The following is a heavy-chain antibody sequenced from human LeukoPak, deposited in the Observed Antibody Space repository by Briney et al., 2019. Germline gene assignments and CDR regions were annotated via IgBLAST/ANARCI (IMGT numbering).Heavy chain of an antibody. D-gene: IGHD3-10*01. CDR2: INPSGGST. CDR1: GYTFTSYY. Sequence: GASVKVSCKASGYTFTSYYMHWVRQAPGQGLEGMGGINPSGGSTSSAQKFQGRLTMTRDTSTSTVYMELSSLRSEATAVYYCARDRGEGYYFDYWGQGSLVTVSS. J-gene: IGHJ4*02. CDR3: ARDRGEGYYFDY. V-gene: IGHV1-46*01.